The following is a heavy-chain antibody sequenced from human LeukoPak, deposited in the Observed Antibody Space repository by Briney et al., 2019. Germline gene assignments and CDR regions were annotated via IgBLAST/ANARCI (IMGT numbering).Heavy chain of an antibody. J-gene: IGHJ4*02. CDR3: AKDIFPLVGGNSHYFDY. V-gene: IGHV1-2*02. Sequence: ASVKVSCKASGYTFTGYYMHWVRQAPGQGLEWMGWINPNSGGTNYAQKFQGRVTMTRDTSISTAYMELSRLRSDDTAVYYCAKDIFPLVGGNSHYFDYWGQGTLVIVSS. CDR1: GYTFTGYY. CDR2: INPNSGGT. D-gene: IGHD4-23*01.